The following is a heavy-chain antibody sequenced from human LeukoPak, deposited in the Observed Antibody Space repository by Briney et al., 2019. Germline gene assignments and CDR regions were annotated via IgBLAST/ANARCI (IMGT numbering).Heavy chain of an antibody. CDR2: IIPIFGTA. V-gene: IGHV1-69*05. Sequence: SVKVSCKASGGTFSSYAISWVRQAPGQGLEWMGRIIPIFGTANYAQKFQGRVTITTDESTSTAYMELSSLRSEDTAVYYCASRKSIGGNSGLMGYWGQGTLVTVSS. J-gene: IGHJ4*02. D-gene: IGHD4-23*01. CDR1: GGTFSSYA. CDR3: ASRKSIGGNSGLMGY.